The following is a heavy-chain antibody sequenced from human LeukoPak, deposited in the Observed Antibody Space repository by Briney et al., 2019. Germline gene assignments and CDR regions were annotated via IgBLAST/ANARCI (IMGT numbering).Heavy chain of an antibody. CDR3: AKVQAASSGWYFDY. J-gene: IGHJ4*02. CDR1: GFTFSNYA. Sequence: HTGGSLRLSCAASGFTFSNYAMTWVRQAPGKGLEWVSAISGSGGGTKYADSVKGRFTISRDNSKNTLYLQTNSLRAEDTAVYYCAKVQAASSGWYFDYWGQGTLVTVSS. V-gene: IGHV3-23*01. D-gene: IGHD6-19*01. CDR2: ISGSGGGT.